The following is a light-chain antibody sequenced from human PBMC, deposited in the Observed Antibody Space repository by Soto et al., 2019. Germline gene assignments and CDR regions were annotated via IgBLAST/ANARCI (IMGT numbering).Light chain of an antibody. CDR1: SSDVGSYNL. Sequence: QSALTQPASVSGSPGQSITISCTGTSSDVGSYNLVSWYQQHPGKAPKLMIYEVSKRPSGVSNRFSGSKSGNTASLTISGLQAEDEADYYCCSYAGNPWVFGGGTQLTVL. J-gene: IGLJ3*02. CDR3: CSYAGNPWV. V-gene: IGLV2-23*02. CDR2: EVS.